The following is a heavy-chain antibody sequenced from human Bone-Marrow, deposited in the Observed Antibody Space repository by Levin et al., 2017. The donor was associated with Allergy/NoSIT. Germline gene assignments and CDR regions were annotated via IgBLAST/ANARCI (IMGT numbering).Heavy chain of an antibody. J-gene: IGHJ6*02. CDR3: ARDRGGGIAARSGMDV. Sequence: GGSLRLSCAASGFTFSSYAMHWVRQAPGKGLEWVAVISHDRSNENYAGSVKGRFTISGDNSKNTLYLEMNSLRAEDTAVYYCARDRGGGIAARSGMDVWGQGTTVTVSS. CDR1: GFTFSSYA. D-gene: IGHD6-6*01. CDR2: ISHDRSNE. V-gene: IGHV3-30-3*01.